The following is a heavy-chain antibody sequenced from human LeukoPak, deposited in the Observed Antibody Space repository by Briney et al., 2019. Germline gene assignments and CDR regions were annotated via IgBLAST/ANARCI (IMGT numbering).Heavy chain of an antibody. V-gene: IGHV4-4*07. CDR2: FYASGST. J-gene: IGHJ4*02. CDR1: GGSISSYY. Sequence: PSETLSLTCTVSGGSISSYYWNWIRQPAGNRLEWIGRFYASGSTNYNPSLKSRVSISVDKSKNQFSLKLSSLTAADTAVYYCAREKSYSSGWHPFDYWGQGTLVTVSS. CDR3: AREKSYSSGWHPFDY. D-gene: IGHD6-19*01.